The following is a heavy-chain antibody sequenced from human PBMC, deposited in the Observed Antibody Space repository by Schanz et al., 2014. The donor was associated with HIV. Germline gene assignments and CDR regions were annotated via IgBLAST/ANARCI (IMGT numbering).Heavy chain of an antibody. CDR1: GFSFRKFG. J-gene: IGHJ4*02. D-gene: IGHD1-26*01. Sequence: QVRLVESGGGVVQPGTSVRLSCAASGFSFRKFGMHWVRQAPGKGLGWGAIIWYDGSQTRYTGSVKGRFTISRDNSKNILYLQMNSVRPEDTAVYFCAKGATRPDYFDSWGQGTLVTVSS. CDR3: AKGATRPDYFDS. V-gene: IGHV3-33*03. CDR2: IWYDGSQT.